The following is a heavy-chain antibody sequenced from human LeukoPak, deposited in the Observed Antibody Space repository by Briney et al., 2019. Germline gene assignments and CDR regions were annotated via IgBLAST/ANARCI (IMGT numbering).Heavy chain of an antibody. Sequence: PGGSLRLSCAASGFTFSDYYMSWIRQAPGKGLEWVSYISSSGSTIYYADSVKGRFTISRDNAKNSLYLQMNSLRAEDTAVYYCARDRYRYDSRPYYFDYWGQGTLVTVSS. CDR2: ISSSGSTI. CDR3: ARDRYRYDSRPYYFDY. V-gene: IGHV3-11*04. D-gene: IGHD3-22*01. J-gene: IGHJ4*02. CDR1: GFTFSDYY.